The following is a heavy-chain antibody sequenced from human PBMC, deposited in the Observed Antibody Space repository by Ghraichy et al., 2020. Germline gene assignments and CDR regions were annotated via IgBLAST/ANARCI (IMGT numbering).Heavy chain of an antibody. CDR3: AGHVTRKTQDY. V-gene: IGHV4-39*01. D-gene: IGHD1-20*01. Sequence: SQTLSLTCTVSGASIRNSRHYWGWIRQPPGKGLEYIGSIDSGGGAHYSPSLRSGLTISVDTSKNQFSLKLSSVTAADTAIYYCAGHVTRKTQDYRGQGIMVTVTS. CDR1: GASIRNSRHY. CDR2: IDSGGGA. J-gene: IGHJ4*02.